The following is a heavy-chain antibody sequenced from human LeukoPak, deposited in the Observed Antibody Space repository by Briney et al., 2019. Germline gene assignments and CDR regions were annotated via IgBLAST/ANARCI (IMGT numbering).Heavy chain of an antibody. V-gene: IGHV3-15*01. CDR3: TAVRWSGSFDY. D-gene: IGHD1-26*01. CDR2: IKSKTDGGTT. Sequence: GGSLRLSCTPSGFTYTNAWMSWVRQVPGKGLEWVARIKSKTDGGTTDYAAPVKGRFIISSDDSKSTAYLQMNSLKTEDTAEYYCTAVRWSGSFDYWGQGTLVTVSS. J-gene: IGHJ4*02. CDR1: GFTYTNAW.